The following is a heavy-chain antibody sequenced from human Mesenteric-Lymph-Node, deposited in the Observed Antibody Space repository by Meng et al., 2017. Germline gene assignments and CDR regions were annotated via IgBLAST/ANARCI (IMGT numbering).Heavy chain of an antibody. CDR1: GFPLRSNY. Sequence: GESLKISCAVSGFPLRSNYMSWVRQAPGKGLEYVSVMYSNGNTYYPDSVKGRFTISRDLSNNMVYLQMKSLRPEDTAVYYCAKDLEPLWVRGAFDYWGQGTQVTVSS. J-gene: IGHJ4*02. CDR2: MYSNGNT. CDR3: AKDLEPLWVRGAFDY. D-gene: IGHD3-10*01. V-gene: IGHV3-53*05.